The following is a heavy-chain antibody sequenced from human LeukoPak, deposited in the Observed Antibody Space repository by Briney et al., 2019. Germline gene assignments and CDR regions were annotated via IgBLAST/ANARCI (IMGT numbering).Heavy chain of an antibody. Sequence: PGGSLRLSCAASGFTFSNYSMNWVRQAPGKGLEWVAVISNDGADKYYADSVKGRFSISRDNSENTLYLQMNSLRPEDTAVYYCARVRVILTTMASFAYWGQGSLVTVSP. J-gene: IGHJ4*02. V-gene: IGHV3-30*03. CDR3: ARVRVILTTMASFAY. CDR1: GFTFSNYS. CDR2: ISNDGADK. D-gene: IGHD3-9*01.